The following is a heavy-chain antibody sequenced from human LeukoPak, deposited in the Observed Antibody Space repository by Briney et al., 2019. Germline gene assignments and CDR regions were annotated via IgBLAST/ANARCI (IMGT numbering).Heavy chain of an antibody. CDR2: INHSGSA. D-gene: IGHD4-17*01. Sequence: SETLSLTCAVYGGSFSDYYWIWIRQSPGKGLEWLGQINHSGSANYNPSLKSRITISVDSSENQFSLELTSVTAADTAVYYCARQGASYGDYVWGYYYMDVWGRGTTVTVSS. V-gene: IGHV4-34*01. CDR3: ARQGASYGDYVWGYYYMDV. CDR1: GGSFSDYY. J-gene: IGHJ6*03.